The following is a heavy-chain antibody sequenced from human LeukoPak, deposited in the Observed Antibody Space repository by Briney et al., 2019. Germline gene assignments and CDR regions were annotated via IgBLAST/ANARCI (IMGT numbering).Heavy chain of an antibody. CDR2: MNPNSGNT. V-gene: IGHV1-8*01. CDR3: ARAPQILVVPAAMHLDY. CDR1: GYTFTSYD. Sequence: ASVKVSCKASGYTFTSYDINWVRQATGQGLEWMGWMNPNSGNTGYAQKFQGRVTMTRNTSISTAYMELSSLRSEDTAVYYCARAPQILVVPAAMHLDYWGQGTLVTVSS. J-gene: IGHJ4*02. D-gene: IGHD2-2*01.